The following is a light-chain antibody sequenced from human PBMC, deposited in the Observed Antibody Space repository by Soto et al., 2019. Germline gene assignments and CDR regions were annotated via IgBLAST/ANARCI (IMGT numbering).Light chain of an antibody. CDR3: QQYGSSPT. CDR2: GAS. V-gene: IGKV3-20*01. Sequence: EIVLTQSPGSLSLSLGERATLSCRASRGVSSGYLAWYQQKTGQAPRLLIFGASIRATGIPDRFSGSGSGTDFTLSISRLEPEDFAVYFCQQYGSSPTFGGGTKVEIK. J-gene: IGKJ4*01. CDR1: RGVSSGY.